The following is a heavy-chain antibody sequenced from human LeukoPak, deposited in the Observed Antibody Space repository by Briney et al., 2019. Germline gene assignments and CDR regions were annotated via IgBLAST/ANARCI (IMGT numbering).Heavy chain of an antibody. V-gene: IGHV3-30*02. CDR2: IRYDGSNK. CDR1: GFTFSSYG. D-gene: IGHD5-18*01. Sequence: GGSLRLSCAASGFTFSSYGMHWVRQAPGKGLEWVAFIRYDGSNKYYADSVKGRFTISRDNSKNTLYLQMNSLRAEDTAVYYCAKDEGRHSYGIGFDYWGQGTLVTVSS. J-gene: IGHJ4*02. CDR3: AKDEGRHSYGIGFDY.